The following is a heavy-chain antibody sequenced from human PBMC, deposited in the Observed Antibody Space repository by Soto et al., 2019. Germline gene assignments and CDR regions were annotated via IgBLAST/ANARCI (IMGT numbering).Heavy chain of an antibody. CDR2: IYWGDDK. Sequence: QITLRESGPTRVKPTQTLTLTCTFSGFSLSARPVAVGWIRQPPGKALERLALIYWGDDKRYSPSLMSRLTITKDTSKNQVVLTMTNMDPLDTAIYYCVHRAGIDGNWNGGYFDYWGQGALVTVSS. J-gene: IGHJ4*02. CDR1: GFSLSARPVA. V-gene: IGHV2-5*02. D-gene: IGHD1-1*01. CDR3: VHRAGIDGNWNGGYFDY.